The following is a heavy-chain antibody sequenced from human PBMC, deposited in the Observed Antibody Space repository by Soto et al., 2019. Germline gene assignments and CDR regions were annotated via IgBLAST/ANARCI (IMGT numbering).Heavy chain of an antibody. CDR2: INGGSGNT. CDR3: ARVPPWGNSAGDYYIQHYDS. J-gene: IGHJ4*02. CDR1: GLTFTSYA. V-gene: IGHV1-3*01. D-gene: IGHD3-10*01. Sequence: ASVKVSCKSSGLTFTSYAIHWLRRAPGQRPQWMGWINGGSGNTKYLQDFQGRVTFTRDTFATTAYLELSSLRSEDTAVYYCARVPPWGNSAGDYYIQHYDSWGQGTPVTVSS.